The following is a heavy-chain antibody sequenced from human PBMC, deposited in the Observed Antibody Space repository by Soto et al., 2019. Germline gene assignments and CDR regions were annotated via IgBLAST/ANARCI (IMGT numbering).Heavy chain of an antibody. J-gene: IGHJ4*02. CDR3: ARDREDIVVVPAAD. CDR1: VGTFSRYA. Sequence: QVQLVQSGAEVKKPGSSVKVSCKASVGTFSRYAISWVRQAPGQGLQWMGGIIPIFGTANYAQKFQDRVTITADEFTSTAYMELSSLRSEDTAVYCCARDREDIVVVPAADWGQGTLVTVSS. V-gene: IGHV1-69*01. CDR2: IIPIFGTA. D-gene: IGHD2-2*01.